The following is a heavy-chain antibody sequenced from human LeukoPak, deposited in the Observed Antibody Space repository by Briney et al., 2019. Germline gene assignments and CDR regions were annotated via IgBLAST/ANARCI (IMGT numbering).Heavy chain of an antibody. J-gene: IGHJ4*02. V-gene: IGHV4-39*02. CDR1: GDSISTSNSY. CDR2: IYYSGNT. D-gene: IGHD3-16*01. CDR3: ARDRDYGDYVWGSYAL. Sequence: SETLSLTCTVSGDSISTSNSYWGWIRQPPGKGLEWIGSIYYSGNTYYNASLKSRVTISVDTSKNQFSLKLTSVTAADTAVYYCARDRDYGDYVWGSYALWSQGTLVTVSS.